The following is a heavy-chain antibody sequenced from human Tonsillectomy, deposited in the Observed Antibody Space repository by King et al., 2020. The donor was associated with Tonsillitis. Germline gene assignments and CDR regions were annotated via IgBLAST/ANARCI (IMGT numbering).Heavy chain of an antibody. CDR3: AGRGPITIFGVVMYYFDY. V-gene: IGHV4-39*01. D-gene: IGHD3-3*01. CDR1: GGSISSSSDY. J-gene: IGHJ4*02. CDR2: IYYSGRN. Sequence: QLQESGPGLVKPSETLSLTCTVSGGSISSSSDYWGWIRQPPGKGLEWIGSIYYSGRNYYNPSLKSRVTISVDTSKNQFSLKLSAVTAADTAVYYCAGRGPITIFGVVMYYFDYWAQGTLVTVSS.